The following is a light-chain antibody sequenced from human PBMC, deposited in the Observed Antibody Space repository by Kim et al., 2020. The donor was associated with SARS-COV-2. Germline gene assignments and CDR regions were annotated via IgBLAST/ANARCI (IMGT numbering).Light chain of an antibody. CDR2: GAS. J-gene: IGKJ1*01. CDR1: QSVSSN. V-gene: IGKV3-15*01. CDR3: QQYNNWPPT. Sequence: VSPGERATLSCGASQSVSSNLAWDQQKPGQAPRLLIYGASTRATGIPARFSGSGSGTEFTLTISSLQSEDFAVYYCQQYNNWPPTFGQGTKVDIK.